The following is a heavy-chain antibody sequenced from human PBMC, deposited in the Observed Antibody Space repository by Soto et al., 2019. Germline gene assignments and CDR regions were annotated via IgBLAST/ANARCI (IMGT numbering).Heavy chain of an antibody. J-gene: IGHJ6*03. D-gene: IGHD6-19*01. CDR1: GFTFSSYG. V-gene: IGHV3-30*03. Sequence: GGSLRLSCAASGFTFSSYGMHWVRQAPGKGLEWVAVISYDGSNKYYADSVKGRFTISRDNSKNTLYLQMNSLRAEDTAVYYCARGPSGWYWGMDVWGKGTTVTVSS. CDR3: ARGPSGWYWGMDV. CDR2: ISYDGSNK.